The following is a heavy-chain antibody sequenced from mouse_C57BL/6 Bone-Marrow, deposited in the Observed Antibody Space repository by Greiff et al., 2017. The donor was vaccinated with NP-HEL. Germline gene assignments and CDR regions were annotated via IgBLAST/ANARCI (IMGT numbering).Heavy chain of an antibody. V-gene: IGHV5-12*01. CDR1: GFTFSDYY. J-gene: IGHJ3*01. Sequence: EVNVVESGGGLVQPGGSLKLSCAASGFTFSDYYMYWVRQTPEKRLEWVAYISNGGGSTYYPDTVKGRFTISRDNAKNTLYLQMSRLKSEDTAMYYCAPHYDYGGEAFAYWGQGTLVTVSA. CDR3: APHYDYGGEAFAY. D-gene: IGHD2-4*01. CDR2: ISNGGGST.